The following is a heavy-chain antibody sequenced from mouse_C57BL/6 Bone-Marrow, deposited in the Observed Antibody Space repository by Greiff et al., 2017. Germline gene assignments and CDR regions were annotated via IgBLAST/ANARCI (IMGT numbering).Heavy chain of an antibody. CDR3: AKKSSGYDYFDY. CDR1: GYTFTTYP. J-gene: IGHJ2*01. Sequence: QVQLQQSGAELVKPGASVKMSCKASGYTFTTYPIEWMKQNHGKSLEWIGNFHPYNDDTKYNEKFKGKATLTVATSSSTVHLELCRLTSDDSSVYYCAKKSSGYDYFDYWGQGTTLTVSS. CDR2: FHPYNDDT. D-gene: IGHD3-2*02. V-gene: IGHV1-47*01.